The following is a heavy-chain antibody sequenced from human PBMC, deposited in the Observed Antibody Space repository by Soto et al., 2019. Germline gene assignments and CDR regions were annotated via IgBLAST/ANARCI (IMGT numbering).Heavy chain of an antibody. Sequence: SETLSLTCTVSGGSISSYYWSWIRQPPGKGLEWIGYIYYSGSTNYNPSLKSRVTISVDTSKNQFSLKLSSVTAADTAVYYCARRDSGSYDAFDIWGQGTMVTVSS. V-gene: IGHV4-59*01. CDR2: IYYSGST. CDR3: ARRDSGSYDAFDI. J-gene: IGHJ3*02. CDR1: GGSISSYY. D-gene: IGHD3-10*01.